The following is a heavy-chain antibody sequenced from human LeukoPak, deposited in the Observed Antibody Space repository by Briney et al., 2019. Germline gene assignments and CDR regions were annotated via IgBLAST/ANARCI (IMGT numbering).Heavy chain of an antibody. Sequence: SETLSLTCTVSGGSVSSDYYYWSWIRQYPGKGLEWIGYIYPSGSTYYNPSLKSRVTMSIDTSKNQFSLKLSSVTAADTAVYYCARDWNRDAFDVWGQGTMVTVSS. D-gene: IGHD1-1*01. CDR1: GGSVSSDYYY. CDR3: ARDWNRDAFDV. J-gene: IGHJ3*01. CDR2: IYPSGST. V-gene: IGHV4-31*03.